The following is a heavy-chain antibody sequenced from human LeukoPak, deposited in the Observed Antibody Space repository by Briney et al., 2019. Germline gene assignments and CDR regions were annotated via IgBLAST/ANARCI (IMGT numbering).Heavy chain of an antibody. J-gene: IGHJ6*02. D-gene: IGHD4-17*01. CDR2: IYFSGTT. CDR3: AREDPETTVPEGLDV. V-gene: IGHV4-59*01. CDR1: GGSISNYY. Sequence: SETLSLTCTVSGGSISNYYWSWLRQPPGKGLEWIGYIYFSGTTNINPSLKSRVTISVDMSKNQFSLKLSSVTAADTAVYYCAREDPETTVPEGLDVWGQGTTVTVSS.